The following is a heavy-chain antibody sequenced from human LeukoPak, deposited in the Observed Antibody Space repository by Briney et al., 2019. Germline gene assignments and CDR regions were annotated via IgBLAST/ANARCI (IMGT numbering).Heavy chain of an antibody. CDR2: ISYDGSNK. D-gene: IGHD5-24*01. V-gene: IGHV3-30*04. Sequence: PGRSLRLSCAASGLTFSSYAMRWVRQAPGKGLEWMAVISYDGSNKYYADSVKGRFTISRDNSKNTLYLQMNSLRAEDTAVYYCARAPAGRWLQTDFDYWGQGTLVTVSS. J-gene: IGHJ4*02. CDR1: GLTFSSYA. CDR3: ARAPAGRWLQTDFDY.